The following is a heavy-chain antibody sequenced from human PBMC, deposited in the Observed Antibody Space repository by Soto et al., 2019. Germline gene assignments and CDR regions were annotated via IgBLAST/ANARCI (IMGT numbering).Heavy chain of an antibody. Sequence: ASVKVSCKASGYTFTSYAMHWVRQAPGQRLEWMGWINAGNGNTKYSQKFHGRVTITRDTSASTAYMELSSLRSEDTAVYYCARGITLPTPLDYWGQGTLVTVSS. CDR3: ARGITLPTPLDY. V-gene: IGHV1-3*01. D-gene: IGHD1-20*01. J-gene: IGHJ4*02. CDR2: INAGNGNT. CDR1: GYTFTSYA.